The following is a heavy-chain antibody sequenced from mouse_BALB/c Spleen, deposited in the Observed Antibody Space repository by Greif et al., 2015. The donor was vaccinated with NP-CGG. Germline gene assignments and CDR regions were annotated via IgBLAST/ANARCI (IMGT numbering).Heavy chain of an antibody. Sequence: QVQLQQSGAELVKPGASVKLSCKASGYTFTSYYMYWVKQRPGQGLEWIGGINPSNGGTNFNEKFKSKATLTVDKSSSTAYMQLSSLTSEDSAVYYCTRYGGLDHFYAMDYWGQGTSVTVSS. CDR2: INPSNGGT. CDR1: GYTFTSYY. CDR3: TRYGGLDHFYAMDY. D-gene: IGHD1-1*02. J-gene: IGHJ4*01. V-gene: IGHV1S81*02.